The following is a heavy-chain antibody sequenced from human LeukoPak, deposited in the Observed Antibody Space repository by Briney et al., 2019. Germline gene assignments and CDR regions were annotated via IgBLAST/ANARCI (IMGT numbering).Heavy chain of an antibody. CDR2: LNSDGTTT. CDR1: GFTFSRYW. D-gene: IGHD1/OR15-1a*01. J-gene: IGHJ4*02. Sequence: GGSLRLSCAGSGFTFSRYWMDWVRQAPGKGLVWVARLNSDGTTTTYADSVKGRFTISRDNAKNPLYLEMNNMAAEDTAVFYCARWNKDGDFDYWGQGTLVSVSS. CDR3: ARWNKDGDFDY. V-gene: IGHV3-74*01.